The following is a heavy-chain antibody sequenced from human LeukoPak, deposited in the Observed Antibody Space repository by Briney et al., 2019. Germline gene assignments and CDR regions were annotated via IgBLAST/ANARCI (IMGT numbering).Heavy chain of an antibody. CDR3: ARASTPYAPAFYGMDV. CDR1: GGTFSSYA. D-gene: IGHD2-2*01. Sequence: SVKVSCKASGGTFSSYAISWVRQAPGQGREWMGGIFPIFGTANYAQKFQGRVTITADKSTSTAYMELSSLRSEDTAVYYCARASTPYAPAFYGMDVWGKGTTVTVSS. V-gene: IGHV1-69*06. CDR2: IFPIFGTA. J-gene: IGHJ6*04.